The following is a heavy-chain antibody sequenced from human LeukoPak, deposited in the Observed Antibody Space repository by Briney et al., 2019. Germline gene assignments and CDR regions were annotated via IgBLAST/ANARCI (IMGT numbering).Heavy chain of an antibody. CDR3: ARHRGYYDSSGDFDY. V-gene: IGHV4-34*01. CDR2: INHSGST. CDR1: GGSFSGYY. J-gene: IGHJ4*02. Sequence: KPSETLSPTCAVYGGSFSGYYWSWIRQPPGKGLEWIGEINHSGSTNYNPSLKSRVTISVDTSKNQFSLKLSSVTAADTAVYYCARHRGYYDSSGDFDYWGQGTLVTVSS. D-gene: IGHD3-22*01.